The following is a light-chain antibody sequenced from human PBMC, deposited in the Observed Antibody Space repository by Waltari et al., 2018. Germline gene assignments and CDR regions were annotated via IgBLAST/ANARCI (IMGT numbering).Light chain of an antibody. CDR1: ESVLYSSNNKNH. V-gene: IGKV4-1*01. CDR2: WAS. Sequence: DLVMTQSPESLAVSLGERAPISCQTSESVLYSSNNKNHLAWYQKKPGQPPRFLLYWASTRESGVPDRFIGSGSETDFTLTVTSLQAEDVAVYYCQQYYNTPLTFGGGTKVEVK. J-gene: IGKJ4*01. CDR3: QQYYNTPLT.